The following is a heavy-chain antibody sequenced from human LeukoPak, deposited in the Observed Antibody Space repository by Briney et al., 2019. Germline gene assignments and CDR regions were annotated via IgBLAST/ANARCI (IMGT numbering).Heavy chain of an antibody. V-gene: IGHV3-30*02. D-gene: IGHD2-2*01. CDR1: GFTFSSYG. CDR2: IRNDGTIK. J-gene: IGHJ4*02. CDR3: AKDLPAAYFDY. Sequence: GSLRLSCAASGFTFSSYGMHWVRQAPGKGLEWVAFIRNDGTIKYYADSVKGRFTISRDNSKNTLYLQMISLRAEDTAVYYCAKDLPAAYFDYWGQGTLVTVSS.